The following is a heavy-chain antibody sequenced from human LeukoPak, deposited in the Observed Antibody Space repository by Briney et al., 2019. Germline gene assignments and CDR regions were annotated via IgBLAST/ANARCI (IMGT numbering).Heavy chain of an antibody. V-gene: IGHV1-18*04. CDR1: GYTFTSYG. Sequence: ASVKVSCKASGYTFTSYGISWVRQAPGNGLEGMGWITAYNGNTNYAQNLQGRVTMTTDTSTSTAYMELRSLRSDDTAVYYCARSSVAGTDFDYWGQGTLVTVSS. CDR2: ITAYNGNT. CDR3: ARSSVAGTDFDY. D-gene: IGHD6-19*01. J-gene: IGHJ4*02.